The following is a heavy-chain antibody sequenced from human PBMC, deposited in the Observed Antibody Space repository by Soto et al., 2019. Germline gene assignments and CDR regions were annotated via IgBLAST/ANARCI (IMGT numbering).Heavy chain of an antibody. CDR3: GPRGAVAPRGY. D-gene: IGHD2-15*01. V-gene: IGHV4-34*02. J-gene: IGHJ4*02. Sequence: QVQLQQWGAGLLKPSETLSLTCAVSGGSFSDFYWTWIRQLPGKGLEWIGEINHIGYTNYNPSLETRVAISVDTSKNQFSLNLRPVTAADTAVYYCGPRGAVAPRGYWGQGTLVTVSS. CDR1: GGSFSDFY. CDR2: INHIGYT.